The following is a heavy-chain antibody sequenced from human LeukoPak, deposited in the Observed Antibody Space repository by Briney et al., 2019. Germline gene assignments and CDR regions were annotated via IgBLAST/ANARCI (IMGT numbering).Heavy chain of an antibody. J-gene: IGHJ6*02. CDR2: IYVDGRTT. V-gene: IGHV3-74*01. D-gene: IGHD1-26*01. Sequence: GGSLRLSCVASGFTFSNYWMHWVRQPPGKGLVWVSRIYVDGRTTNYADSVKGRFTISRDNAKNSLYLQMNSLRAEDTAVYYCARVRSGSSAGNYGMDVWGQGTTVTVSS. CDR1: GFTFSNYW. CDR3: ARVRSGSSAGNYGMDV.